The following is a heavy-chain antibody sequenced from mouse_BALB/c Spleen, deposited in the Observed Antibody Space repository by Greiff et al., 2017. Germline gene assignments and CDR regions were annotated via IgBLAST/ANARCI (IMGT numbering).Heavy chain of an antibody. CDR1: GFTFSSYG. CDR3: ARDRGYSWFAY. Sequence: DVKLVESGGGLVQPGGSLKLSCAASGFTFSSYGMSWVRQTPDKRLELVATINSNGGSTYYPDSVKGRFTISRDNAKNTLYLQMSSLKSEDTAMYYCARDRGYSWFAYWGQGTLVTVSA. V-gene: IGHV5-6-3*01. D-gene: IGHD2-14*01. J-gene: IGHJ3*01. CDR2: INSNGGST.